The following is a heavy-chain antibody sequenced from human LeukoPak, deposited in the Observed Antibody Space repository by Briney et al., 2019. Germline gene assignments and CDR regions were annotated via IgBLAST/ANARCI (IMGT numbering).Heavy chain of an antibody. Sequence: SQTLSLTCAISGDSVSSNSAAWNWIRQSPSRGLEWLGRTYYRFKWYNDYAVSVKSRITINPDTSKNQFSLQLNSVTPEDTAVYYCARDHFSNDYGGNPEGDYWGQGTLVTVSS. CDR1: GDSVSSNSAA. CDR3: ARDHFSNDYGGNPEGDY. J-gene: IGHJ4*02. D-gene: IGHD4-23*01. V-gene: IGHV6-1*01. CDR2: TYYRFKWYN.